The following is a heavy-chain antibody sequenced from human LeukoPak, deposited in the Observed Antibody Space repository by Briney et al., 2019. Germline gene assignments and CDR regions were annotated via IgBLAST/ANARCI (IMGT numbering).Heavy chain of an antibody. CDR1: GFTFDDYG. J-gene: IGHJ4*02. V-gene: IGHV3-20*04. CDR2: INWNGGST. D-gene: IGHD3-3*01. CDR3: AGDLYSLSYYDFWSGLDY. Sequence: GGSLRLSCAASGFTFDDYGMSWVRQAPGKGLEWVSGINWNGGSTGYADSVKGRFTISRDNAKNSLYLQMNSLRAEDTALYYCAGDLYSLSYYDFWSGLDYWGQGTLVTVSS.